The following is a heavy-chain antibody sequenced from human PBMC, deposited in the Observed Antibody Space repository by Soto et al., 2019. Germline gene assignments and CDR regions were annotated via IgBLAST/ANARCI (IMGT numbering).Heavy chain of an antibody. V-gene: IGHV3-30*03. J-gene: IGHJ4*01. CDR2: ISYDGSNK. Sequence: GGSLRLSCAASGFTFSSYGMHWVRQAPGKGLEWVAVISYDGSNKYYADSVKGRFTISRDTSKNTLYMQMNSLGTEDTAVYFCASGRSVVSVAMEFVYWGHGTLVTVSS. CDR3: ASGRSVVSVAMEFVY. D-gene: IGHD2-2*01. CDR1: GFTFSSYG.